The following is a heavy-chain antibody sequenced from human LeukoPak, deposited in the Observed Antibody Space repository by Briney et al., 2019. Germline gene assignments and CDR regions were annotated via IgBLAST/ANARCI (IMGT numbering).Heavy chain of an antibody. CDR1: GGSISSGDYY. Sequence: SETLSLTCTVSGGSISSGDYYWSWIRQPPGKGLEWIGYIYYSGSTYYNPSLKSRVTISVDTSKNQFSLKLSSVTAADTAVYYCACWSSRLRQQLAHFDYWGQGTLVTVSS. CDR3: ACWSSRLRQQLAHFDY. CDR2: IYYSGST. D-gene: IGHD6-13*01. J-gene: IGHJ4*02. V-gene: IGHV4-30-4*01.